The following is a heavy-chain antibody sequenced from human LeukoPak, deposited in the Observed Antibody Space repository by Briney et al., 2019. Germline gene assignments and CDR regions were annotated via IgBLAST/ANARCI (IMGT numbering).Heavy chain of an antibody. CDR3: ASFPGEQRLNY. Sequence: PSETLSLTCTVSGGSISSSSYYWGWIRQPPGKGLEWIGSIYYSGSTYYNPSLKSRVTISVDTSKNQFSLKLSSVTAADTAVYYCASFPGEQRLNYWGQGTLVTVSS. CDR1: GGSISSSSYY. J-gene: IGHJ4*02. V-gene: IGHV4-39*01. D-gene: IGHD6-25*01. CDR2: IYYSGST.